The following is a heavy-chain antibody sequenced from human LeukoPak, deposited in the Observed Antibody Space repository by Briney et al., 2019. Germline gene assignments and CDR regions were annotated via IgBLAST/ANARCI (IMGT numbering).Heavy chain of an antibody. CDR1: GFTFSSNG. CDR3: AKDNVGATRWFDP. D-gene: IGHD1-26*01. Sequence: GGSLRLSCAASGFTFSSNGMTWVRQAPGKGLEWVSSNSGSGGTTYYADSVKGRFTISRDNSKNTLYLQMNSLRAEDTAVYYCAKDNVGATRWFDPWGQGTLVTVSS. V-gene: IGHV3-23*01. J-gene: IGHJ5*02. CDR2: NSGSGGTT.